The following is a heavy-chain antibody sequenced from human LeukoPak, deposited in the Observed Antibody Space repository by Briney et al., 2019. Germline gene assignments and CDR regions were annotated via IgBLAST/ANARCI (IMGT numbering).Heavy chain of an antibody. J-gene: IGHJ3*02. CDR2: IYYSGNT. V-gene: IGHV4-59*12. Sequence: PSETLSLTCTVSGGSISSYYWSWIRQPPGKGLEWIGYIYYSGNTNYNPSLTSRVTISLDTSKNHFSLKLSYATPAHTALYYCARGLTTVTTWGAFDIWGQGTMVTVSS. CDR1: GGSISSYY. D-gene: IGHD4-17*01. CDR3: ARGLTTVTTWGAFDI.